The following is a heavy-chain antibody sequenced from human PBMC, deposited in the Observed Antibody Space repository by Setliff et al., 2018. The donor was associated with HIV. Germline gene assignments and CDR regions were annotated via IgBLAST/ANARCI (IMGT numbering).Heavy chain of an antibody. Sequence: ASVKVSCKASGYTFSSHDINWVRQATGQGLEWMGWMNPKSGNSGYAQKFQGRVTMTRNTSISTAYMELRSLTSEDTAVYYCARFLPGYSSSWYFGHSYYGMDVWGQGTTVTVSS. V-gene: IGHV1-8*02. J-gene: IGHJ6*02. CDR3: ARFLPGYSSSWYFGHSYYGMDV. D-gene: IGHD6-13*01. CDR1: GYTFSSHD. CDR2: MNPKSGNS.